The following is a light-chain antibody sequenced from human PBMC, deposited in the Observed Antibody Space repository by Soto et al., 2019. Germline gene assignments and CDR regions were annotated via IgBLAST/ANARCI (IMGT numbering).Light chain of an antibody. CDR1: QSVSSY. V-gene: IGKV3-11*01. CDR3: QQYNNWPPN. J-gene: IGKJ5*01. Sequence: EIVLTQSPATLSLSPGERATLSCRASQSVSSYLAWYQQKPGQAPRLLIYDASNRATGIPARFSASGSGTDFTLTINRLEPEDSAVYFCQQYNNWPPNFGQGTRLEI. CDR2: DAS.